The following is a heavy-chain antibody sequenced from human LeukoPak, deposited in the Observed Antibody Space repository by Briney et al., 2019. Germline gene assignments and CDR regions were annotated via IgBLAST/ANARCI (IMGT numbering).Heavy chain of an antibody. CDR1: GFTFSDYY. Sequence: GGSLRLPCAASGFTFSDYYMSWIRQAPGKGLEWVSYISSSSSYTNYADSVKGRFTISRDNAKNSLYLQMNSLRAEDTAVYYCARDSADILTGADAFDIWGQGTMVTVSS. J-gene: IGHJ3*02. V-gene: IGHV3-11*06. CDR2: ISSSSSYT. CDR3: ARDSADILTGADAFDI. D-gene: IGHD3-9*01.